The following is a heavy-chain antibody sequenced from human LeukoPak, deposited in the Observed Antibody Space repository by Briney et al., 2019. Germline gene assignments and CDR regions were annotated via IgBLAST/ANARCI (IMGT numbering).Heavy chain of an antibody. CDR3: AREGGPYRPLDY. CDR2: VHLGGST. J-gene: IGHJ4*02. V-gene: IGHV4-4*02. CDR1: GGSISSTNW. Sequence: SGTLSLTCGVSGGSISSTNWWTWVRQPPGKGLEWIGEVHLGGSTNYNPSLESRVTISVDKSENHISLKLTSVTAADTAVYYCAREGGPYRPLDYSGQGTLVTVSS.